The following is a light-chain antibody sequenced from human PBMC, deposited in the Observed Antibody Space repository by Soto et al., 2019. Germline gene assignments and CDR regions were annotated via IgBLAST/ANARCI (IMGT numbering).Light chain of an antibody. Sequence: QSVLTQPPSVSGSPGQSVTISCIGTSSDVGTYDRVSWYQAPPGTAPKLIIYEVHYRPSGVPDRFSGSMSGNTASLTISGLQAEDEADYYCSSYAASTTLLFGGGTKLTVL. CDR2: EVH. CDR1: SSDVGTYDR. J-gene: IGLJ2*01. V-gene: IGLV2-18*02. CDR3: SSYAASTTLL.